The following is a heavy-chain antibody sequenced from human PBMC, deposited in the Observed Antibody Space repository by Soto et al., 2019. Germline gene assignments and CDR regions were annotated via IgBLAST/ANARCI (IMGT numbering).Heavy chain of an antibody. J-gene: IGHJ5*02. Sequence: QVQLQESGPGLVKPSQTLSLTCTVSGGSISSGGYYWSWIRQHPGKGLEWIGYIYYSGSTYYNPSLKSRVTISVGTSKHQFSLKRSSVTAAATAFYYGAGWWSGSRQGFDPWGQGTLVTVSS. CDR3: AGWWSGSRQGFDP. CDR1: GGSISSGGYY. CDR2: IYYSGST. V-gene: IGHV4-31*03. D-gene: IGHD3-3*01.